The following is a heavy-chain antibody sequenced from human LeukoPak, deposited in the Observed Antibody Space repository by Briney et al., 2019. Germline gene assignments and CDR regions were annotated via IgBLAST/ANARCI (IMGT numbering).Heavy chain of an antibody. CDR2: INHSGST. CDR1: GGSFSAYY. Sequence: SETLSLTCAVYGGSFSAYYWTWIRQPPGQGLEWSGEINHSGSTTYNPSLKSRVTISVDASKNQFSLNMSSVTAADTAVYYCARVTGYYYGSGSYSADYWGQGTLVTVSS. CDR3: ARVTGYYYGSGSYSADY. V-gene: IGHV4-34*01. J-gene: IGHJ4*02. D-gene: IGHD3-10*01.